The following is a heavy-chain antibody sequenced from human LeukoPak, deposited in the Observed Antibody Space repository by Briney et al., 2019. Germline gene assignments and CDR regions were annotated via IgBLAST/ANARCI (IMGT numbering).Heavy chain of an antibody. Sequence: GGSLRLSCAASGFTFSPYSMNWVRQAPGKGLEWVSAISGSGGSTYYADSVKGRFTISRDNSKNTLYLQMNSLRAEDTAVYYCAKDPSYYYDSSVYFDYWGQGTLVTVSS. CDR3: AKDPSYYYDSSVYFDY. CDR2: ISGSGGST. CDR1: GFTFSPYS. D-gene: IGHD3-22*01. V-gene: IGHV3-23*01. J-gene: IGHJ4*02.